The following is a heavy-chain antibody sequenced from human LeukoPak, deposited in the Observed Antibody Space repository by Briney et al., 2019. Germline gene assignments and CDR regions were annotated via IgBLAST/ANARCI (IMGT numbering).Heavy chain of an antibody. CDR2: IRYDGSRK. V-gene: IGHV3-30*02. D-gene: IGHD4/OR15-4a*01. CDR3: AKVSLNMVNDAFDI. Sequence: GGSLTPSCAASGFTLSSYGMSWARQAPEKGLGWAAFIRYDGSRKYYADSVKGRFTISRDNSKNTLYLQMNSLRAEDTAMYYCAKVSLNMVNDAFDIWGQGTMVSVSS. J-gene: IGHJ3*02. CDR1: GFTLSSYG.